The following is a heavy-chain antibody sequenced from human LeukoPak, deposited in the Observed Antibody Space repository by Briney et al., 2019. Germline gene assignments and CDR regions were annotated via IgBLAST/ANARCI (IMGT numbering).Heavy chain of an antibody. Sequence: ASVKVSCKASGYTFTSYGISWVRQAPGQGLEWMGWISAYNGNTNYAQKLQGRVTMTTDTSTSTAYMELRSLRSDGTAVYYCARDDSSGWYDTAEYFQHWGQGTLVTVSS. CDR3: ARDDSSGWYDTAEYFQH. D-gene: IGHD6-19*01. J-gene: IGHJ1*01. CDR1: GYTFTSYG. CDR2: ISAYNGNT. V-gene: IGHV1-18*01.